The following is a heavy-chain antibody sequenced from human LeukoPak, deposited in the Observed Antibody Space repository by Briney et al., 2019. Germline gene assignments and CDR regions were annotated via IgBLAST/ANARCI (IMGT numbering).Heavy chain of an antibody. CDR2: IKQDGSEK. CDR3: ARDSYFCPMDI. V-gene: IGHV3-7*04. J-gene: IGHJ6*02. D-gene: IGHD3-3*01. CDR1: GFTLSQFW. Sequence: GASLRLPCTLSGFTLSQFWMSWVLQATGKGQEWVVNIKQDGSEKYYVDSVKGRFTISRDKAKNSLYLQMNSLRAEDTAVYYCARDSYFCPMDIWGQGTTVTVSS.